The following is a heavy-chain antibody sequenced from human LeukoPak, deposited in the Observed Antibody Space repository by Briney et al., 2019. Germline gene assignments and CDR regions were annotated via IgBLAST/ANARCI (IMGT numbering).Heavy chain of an antibody. V-gene: IGHV3-21*01. J-gene: IGHJ4*02. D-gene: IGHD3-22*01. Sequence: GGSLRLSCAASGFTFSSYSMNWVRQAPGKGLGWVSSISSSSSYIYYADSVKGRFTISRDNAKNSLYLQMNSLRAEDTAVYYCARGGRRITMIDPDYWGQGTLVTVSS. CDR2: ISSSSSYI. CDR3: ARGGRRITMIDPDY. CDR1: GFTFSSYS.